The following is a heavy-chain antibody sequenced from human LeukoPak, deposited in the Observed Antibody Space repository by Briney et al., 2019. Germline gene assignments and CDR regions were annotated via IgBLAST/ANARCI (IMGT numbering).Heavy chain of an antibody. Sequence: GGSLRLSCAASGFTFSNYAMSWVRQAPGKGLEWVSAISGSGGSTYYADSVKGRFTISGDSSENTLNLQMNSLRAEDTAVYYCAKGKGYYGSGSYPFDYWGQGTLVTVSS. J-gene: IGHJ4*02. D-gene: IGHD3-10*01. CDR1: GFTFSNYA. V-gene: IGHV3-23*01. CDR2: ISGSGGST. CDR3: AKGKGYYGSGSYPFDY.